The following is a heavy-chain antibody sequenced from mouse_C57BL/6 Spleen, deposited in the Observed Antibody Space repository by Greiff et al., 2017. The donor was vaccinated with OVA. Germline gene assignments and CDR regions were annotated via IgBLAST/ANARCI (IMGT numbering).Heavy chain of an antibody. J-gene: IGHJ1*03. D-gene: IGHD2-4*01. CDR3: ARRVGIYDYDRYFDV. Sequence: VQLQQPGAELVRPGTSVKLSCKASGYTFTSYWMHWVKQRPGQGLEWIGVIDPSDSYTNYNQKFKGKATLTGDKSSSTAYMQLSSLTSDDSAVYYCARRVGIYDYDRYFDVWGTGTTVTVSS. V-gene: IGHV1-59*01. CDR1: GYTFTSYW. CDR2: IDPSDSYT.